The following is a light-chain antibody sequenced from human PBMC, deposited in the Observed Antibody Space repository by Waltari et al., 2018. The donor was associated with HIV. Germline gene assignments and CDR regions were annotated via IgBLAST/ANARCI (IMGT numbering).Light chain of an antibody. CDR2: GAS. CDR1: QDISNY. CDR3: QHYRRLPYT. Sequence: DIQMTQSPSSLSASVGDRVTITCQASQDISNYLNWYQQKPGKAPKVLIYGASNLQTGVPSRFSVSGSGTGFIFTISSLQPEDFATYYCQHYRRLPYTFGQGTKLEIK. J-gene: IGKJ2*01. V-gene: IGKV1-33*01.